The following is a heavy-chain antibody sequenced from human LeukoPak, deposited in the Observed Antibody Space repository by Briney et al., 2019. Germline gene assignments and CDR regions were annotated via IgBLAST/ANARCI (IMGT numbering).Heavy chain of an antibody. CDR2: ISSDGSQT. CDR1: GFTFSSYW. J-gene: IGHJ4*02. CDR3: ARDTSMTSDY. Sequence: PGGSLRLSCAASGFTFSSYWIHWVRQAPGKGLVWVSCISSDGSQTRYADSVKGRFTVSRDNAKNTLYLQMNSLRAEDTAVYYCARDTSMTSDYWGQGTLVTVSP. D-gene: IGHD2/OR15-2a*01. V-gene: IGHV3-74*01.